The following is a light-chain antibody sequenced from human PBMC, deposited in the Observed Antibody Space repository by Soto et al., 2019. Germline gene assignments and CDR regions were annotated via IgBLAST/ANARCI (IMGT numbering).Light chain of an antibody. V-gene: IGLV2-14*01. J-gene: IGLJ1*01. CDR2: DVS. CDR1: SRDVGGYNY. Sequence: QSVLTQPASVSGSPGQSITISCTGTSRDVGGYNYVSWYQQHPGKAPKLMIYDVSNRPSGVSNRFSGSKSGNTASLTISGLQAEDEADYYCSSYTSSSTPPYVFGTGTKVTV. CDR3: SSYTSSSTPPYV.